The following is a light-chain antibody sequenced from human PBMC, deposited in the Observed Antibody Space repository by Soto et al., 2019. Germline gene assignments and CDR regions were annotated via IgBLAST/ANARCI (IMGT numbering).Light chain of an antibody. CDR1: QSVSGSY. J-gene: IGKJ4*01. Sequence: IVLTQSPGTLSLSPGEGATLSCRASQSVSGSYLAWYQQKPGQAPRLLIYGASPTATGIPARFSGSGSGTEFTLTISSLQSEDFAVYYCQQYNNWPLTFGGGT. V-gene: IGKV3-15*01. CDR3: QQYNNWPLT. CDR2: GAS.